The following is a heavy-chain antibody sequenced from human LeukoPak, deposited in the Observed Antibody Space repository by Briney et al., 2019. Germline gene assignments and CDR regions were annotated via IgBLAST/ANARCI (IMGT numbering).Heavy chain of an antibody. CDR1: GGSFSGYY. D-gene: IGHD6-13*01. Sequence: SETLSLTCAVYGGSFSGYYWSWIRQPPGKGLEWIGEINHSGSTNYNPSLKSQVTISVDTSKNQFSLKLSSVTAADTAVYYCARGGKQQLSAYFDYWGQGTLVTVSS. CDR2: INHSGST. J-gene: IGHJ4*02. CDR3: ARGGKQQLSAYFDY. V-gene: IGHV4-34*01.